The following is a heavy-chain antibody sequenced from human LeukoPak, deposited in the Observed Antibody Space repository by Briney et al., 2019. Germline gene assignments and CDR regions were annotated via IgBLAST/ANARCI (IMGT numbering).Heavy chain of an antibody. Sequence: PGGSLRLSCAASGFTFSSYSMNWVRQAPGKGLEWVSYISSSSSTIYYADSVKGRFTISRDNAKNSLYLQMNSLRAEDTAVYYCARDAIPSIVVVVAATHPLDYWGQGTLVTVSS. CDR1: GFTFSSYS. V-gene: IGHV3-48*01. CDR3: ARDAIPSIVVVVAATHPLDY. D-gene: IGHD2-15*01. J-gene: IGHJ4*02. CDR2: ISSSSSTI.